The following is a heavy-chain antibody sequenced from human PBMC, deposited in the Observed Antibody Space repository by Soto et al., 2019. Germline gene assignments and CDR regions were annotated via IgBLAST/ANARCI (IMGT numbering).Heavy chain of an antibody. CDR2: MNPNSGNT. CDR1: GYTFTNYD. J-gene: IGHJ6*02. Sequence: QVQLVQSGAEVKKPGASVKVSYTASGYTFTNYDIYWVRQATGQGLECVGWMNPNSGNTDYPQKFQGRVTMPRNTSISTAYMELTSLRSEDTAVYYCARVGPGYYFGMDVWGQGTTVTVSS. CDR3: ARVGPGYYFGMDV. V-gene: IGHV1-8*01.